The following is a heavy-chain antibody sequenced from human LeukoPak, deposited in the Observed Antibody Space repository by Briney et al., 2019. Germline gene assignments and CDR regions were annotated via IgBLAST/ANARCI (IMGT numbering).Heavy chain of an antibody. CDR3: ARATRDGYNFDAFDI. D-gene: IGHD5-24*01. CDR2: LYTSGST. J-gene: IGHJ3*02. Sequence: PSETLSLTCTVSGGSISDYYWSWIRQPAGKGLEWIGRLYTSGSTNYNPSLKSRVTISVDTSKNQFSLKLSSVTAADTAVYYCARATRDGYNFDAFDIWGQGTMVTVSS. CDR1: GGSISDYY. V-gene: IGHV4-4*07.